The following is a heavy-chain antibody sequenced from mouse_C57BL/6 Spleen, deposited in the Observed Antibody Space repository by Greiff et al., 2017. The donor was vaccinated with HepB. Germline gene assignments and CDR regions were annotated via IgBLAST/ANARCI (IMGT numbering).Heavy chain of an antibody. CDR3: ARHLHDYGGFAY. CDR2: IWGVGST. V-gene: IGHV2-6*01. CDR1: GFSLTSYG. J-gene: IGHJ3*01. Sequence: VKLVESGPGLVAPSQSLSITCTVSGFSLTSYGVDWVRQSPGQGLEWLGVIWGVGSTNYNSALKSRLSISKDNSKSQVFLKMNRLQTDDTAMYYCARHLHDYGGFAYWGQGTLVTVSA. D-gene: IGHD2-4*01.